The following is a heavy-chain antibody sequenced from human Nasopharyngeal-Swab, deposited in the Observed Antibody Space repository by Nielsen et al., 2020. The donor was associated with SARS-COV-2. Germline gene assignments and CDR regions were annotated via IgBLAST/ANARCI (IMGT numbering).Heavy chain of an antibody. Sequence: GGSLRLSCAASGFIFDDYAMNWVRQAPGKGLEWVSGITWNGGSIGYAESVKGRFTIPRDSAKNSLYLQMNSLRAEDTALYYCARDKSSTVATFDYWGQGTLVTVSS. CDR3: ARDKSSTVATFDY. V-gene: IGHV3-20*04. CDR1: GFIFDDYA. CDR2: ITWNGGSI. D-gene: IGHD4-23*01. J-gene: IGHJ4*02.